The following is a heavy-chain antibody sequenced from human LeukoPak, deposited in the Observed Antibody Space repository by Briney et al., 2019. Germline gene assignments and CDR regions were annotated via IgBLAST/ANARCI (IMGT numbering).Heavy chain of an antibody. D-gene: IGHD3-16*01. V-gene: IGHV4-59*02. J-gene: IGHJ3*02. CDR1: GGSVSGYY. Sequence: SETLSLTCTVSGGSVSGYYWSWIRQPPGKGLEWIGYIYSSGTTNYNPSLKSQITISLDTSKNQFSLKLSSVTAADTAVYYCARDVNYHDSDAYYDAPDIWGEGTLVTVSS. CDR3: ARDVNYHDSDAYYDAPDI. CDR2: IYSSGTT.